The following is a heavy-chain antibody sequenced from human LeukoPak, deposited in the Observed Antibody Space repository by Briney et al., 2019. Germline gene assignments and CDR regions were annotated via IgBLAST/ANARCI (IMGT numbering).Heavy chain of an antibody. CDR1: GASINTINYY. J-gene: IGHJ5*02. Sequence: SETLSLTCTVSGASINTINYYWDWLRQPPGKAPEWIGSFYSGGSAYYSPSLKSRVTISVDTSKNQFSLKLSSVTAADTAVYYCARVQSRLSWFDPWGQGTLVTVSS. V-gene: IGHV4-39*07. CDR3: ARVQSRLSWFDP. CDR2: FYSGGSA.